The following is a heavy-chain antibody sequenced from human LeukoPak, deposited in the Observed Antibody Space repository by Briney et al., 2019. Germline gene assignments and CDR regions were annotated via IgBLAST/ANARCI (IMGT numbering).Heavy chain of an antibody. CDR2: IYYSGST. Sequence: SETLSLTCTVSGGSISSSSYYWGWIRQPPGKGLEWIGSIYYSGSTNYNPSLKSRVTISVDTSKNQFSLKLSSVTAADTAVYYCAREPDARGRPFYGMDVWGQGTTVTVSS. CDR1: GGSISSSSYY. CDR3: AREPDARGRPFYGMDV. D-gene: IGHD2-8*01. V-gene: IGHV4-39*07. J-gene: IGHJ6*02.